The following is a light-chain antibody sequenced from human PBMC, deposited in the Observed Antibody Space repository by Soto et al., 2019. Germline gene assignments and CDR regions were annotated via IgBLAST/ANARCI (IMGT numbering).Light chain of an antibody. V-gene: IGKV1-33*01. CDR2: DAS. CDR3: QQYDNLPRT. J-gene: IGKJ1*01. Sequence: DIQMTQSPSSLSASVGDRVTITSHASQDISNYLNWYQQKPGKAPKLLIYDASNLETGVPSRFSGSGSGTDFTFTISSLQPEDIATYYCQQYDNLPRTFGQGTKVEIK. CDR1: QDISNY.